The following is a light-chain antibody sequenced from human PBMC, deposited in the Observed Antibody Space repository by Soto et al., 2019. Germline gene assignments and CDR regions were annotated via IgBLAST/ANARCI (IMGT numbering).Light chain of an antibody. CDR2: DAS. CDR1: QSIRDN. V-gene: IGKV3-15*01. J-gene: IGKJ5*01. CDR3: QHYHDWRIT. Sequence: EIVLTQSPATLSVSPGERATLSCRASQSIRDNLAWYQQKPGQTPRLLISDASTRATTIPARFSGSGSGTEFTLTINRLQPEDFAVYYCQHYHDWRITFGQGTRLEIK.